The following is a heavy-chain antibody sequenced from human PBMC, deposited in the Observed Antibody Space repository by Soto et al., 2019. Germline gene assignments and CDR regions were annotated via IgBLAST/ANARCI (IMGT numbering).Heavy chain of an antibody. CDR3: AKDLTAPSYYYYYGMDV. V-gene: IGHV3-30*18. J-gene: IGHJ6*02. Sequence: QVQLVESGGGVVQPGRSLRLSCAASGFTFSSYGMHWVRQAPGKGLEWVAVISYDGSNKYYADSVKGRFTISRDNSKNTLYLQMNSLRAEDTVVYYCAKDLTAPSYYYYYGMDVWGQGTTVTVSS. CDR1: GFTFSSYG. CDR2: ISYDGSNK.